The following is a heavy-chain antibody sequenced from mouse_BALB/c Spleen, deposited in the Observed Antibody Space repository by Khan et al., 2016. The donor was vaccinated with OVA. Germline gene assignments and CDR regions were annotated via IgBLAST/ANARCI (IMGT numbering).Heavy chain of an antibody. CDR2: INTETGEP. V-gene: IGHV9-2-1*01. CDR3: ARDRYDYFDD. D-gene: IGHD2-14*01. J-gene: IGHJ2*01. CDR1: GYTFTDYS. Sequence: QIQLVQSGPELKKPGETVKISCKASGYTFTDYSMHWVKQAPGKGLKWMGWINTETGEPTYTDDFKGRFAFSLETSASTAYLQINNLKNEDTATYFWARDRYDYFDDWGQGNTLTGSS.